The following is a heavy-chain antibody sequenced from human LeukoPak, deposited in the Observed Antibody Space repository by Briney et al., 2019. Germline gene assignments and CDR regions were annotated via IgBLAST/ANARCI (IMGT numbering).Heavy chain of an antibody. D-gene: IGHD4-11*01. CDR2: ISGSGDNT. CDR1: GFTFSSYG. CDR3: ANPPTVTGFDY. Sequence: QTGGTLRLSCAASGFTFSSYGMSWVRQAPGKGLEWISSISGSGDNTYYADSVKGRFTISRDNSKNTLYLQMNSLRAEDTAVYHCANPPTVTGFDYWGQGTLVTVSS. V-gene: IGHV3-23*01. J-gene: IGHJ4*02.